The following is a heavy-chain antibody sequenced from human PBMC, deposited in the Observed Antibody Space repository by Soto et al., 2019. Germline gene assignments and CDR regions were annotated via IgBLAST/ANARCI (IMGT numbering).Heavy chain of an antibody. D-gene: IGHD5-12*01. CDR1: GGSITSYY. Sequence: LSLTCAVSGGSITSYYWSWIRQPPGKGLEWIASIYYRGTTNRNPSLKSRVTISVDMSKNQFSLKLTSVTAADTAVYFCARLDTVANYFDYWGQGAPVPVSS. CDR2: IYYRGTT. V-gene: IGHV4-59*01. J-gene: IGHJ4*02. CDR3: ARLDTVANYFDY.